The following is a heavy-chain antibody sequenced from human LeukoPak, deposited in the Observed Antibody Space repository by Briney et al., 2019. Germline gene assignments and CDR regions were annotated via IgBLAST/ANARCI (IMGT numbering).Heavy chain of an antibody. CDR1: GNSFGDYY. D-gene: IGHD4-17*01. CDR3: TRDTRTTGEVKFDP. Sequence: PSETLSLTCTVSGNSFGDYYWSWIRQPAGKGLEWIGRIYTSGSTTYNPSLKSRVTMSVDTSKSQFSLNLMSVTAADTAVYYCTRDTRTTGEVKFDPWGQGTLVTVSS. V-gene: IGHV4-4*07. J-gene: IGHJ5*02. CDR2: IYTSGST.